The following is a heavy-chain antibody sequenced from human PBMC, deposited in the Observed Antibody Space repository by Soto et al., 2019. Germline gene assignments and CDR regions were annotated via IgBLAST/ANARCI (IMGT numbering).Heavy chain of an antibody. V-gene: IGHV5-51*01. CDR1: VYSXTNYW. CDR3: ARPSDVGLASSFEY. Sequence: GESLKISCKGAVYSXTNYWIGWVRQMPGTGLEWMGIIYPGNPNTGYSPSFEGQVTMSADKSINTASLQWSSLRASDTAIFFCARPSDVGLASSFEYWGQGTQVTVSS. J-gene: IGHJ4*02. CDR2: IYPGNPNT.